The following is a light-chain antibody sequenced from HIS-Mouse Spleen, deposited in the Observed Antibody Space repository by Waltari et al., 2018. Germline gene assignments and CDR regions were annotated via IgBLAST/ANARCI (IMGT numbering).Light chain of an antibody. J-gene: IGKJ5*01. CDR3: QQLNSYPT. CDR1: QGISSS. V-gene: IGKV1-9*01. CDR2: AAS. Sequence: DIQLTQSPSFLSASVGDRVTITCRASQGISSSLAWYQQKPGKAPKLLLYAASTLQSGVPSRFSGSGSGTEFTLTISSLQPEDFATYYCQQLNSYPTFGQGTRLEIK.